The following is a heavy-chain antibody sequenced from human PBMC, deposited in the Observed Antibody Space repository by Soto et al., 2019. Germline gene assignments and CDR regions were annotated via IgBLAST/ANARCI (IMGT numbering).Heavy chain of an antibody. CDR3: ARDGYCSGGSGYSVPVFDY. Sequence: QVQLVESGGGVVQPGRSLRLSCAASGFTFSSYGMHWVRQAPGKGLEWVAVIWYDGSNKYYADSVKGRFTISRDNSKXXLXXQMNSLRAEDTAVYYCARDGYCSGGSGYSVPVFDYWGQGTLVTVSS. CDR1: GFTFSSYG. J-gene: IGHJ4*02. V-gene: IGHV3-33*01. CDR2: IWYDGSNK. D-gene: IGHD2-15*01.